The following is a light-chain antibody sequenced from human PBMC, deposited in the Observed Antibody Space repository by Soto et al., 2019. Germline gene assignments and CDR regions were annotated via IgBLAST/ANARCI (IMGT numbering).Light chain of an antibody. CDR1: QSISSW. V-gene: IGKV1-5*03. J-gene: IGKJ2*01. CDR2: KAS. CDR3: QQYSSYPYT. Sequence: DIQMTQFPSTLSASVGDRVTITCRASQSISSWLAWYQQKPGTAPKLLIYKASSLQSGVPSRFSGSGSGTEFTLTISSLQPDDFATYYCQQYSSYPYTFGQGTKLEIK.